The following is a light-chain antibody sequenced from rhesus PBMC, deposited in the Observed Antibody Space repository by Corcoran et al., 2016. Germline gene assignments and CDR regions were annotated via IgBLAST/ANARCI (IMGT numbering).Light chain of an antibody. CDR3: QQYDSRPLT. CDR2: NAS. CDR1: QGISIW. J-gene: IGKJ4*01. Sequence: DIQMTQSPSSLSASVGDTVTITCRASQGISIWLAWYQQKPGKAPNLLIYNASSLQSGVPSRFSGRGSGTDFTLTISSLQSEDFATYYCQQYDSRPLTFGGGTKVEIK. V-gene: IGKV1-22*01.